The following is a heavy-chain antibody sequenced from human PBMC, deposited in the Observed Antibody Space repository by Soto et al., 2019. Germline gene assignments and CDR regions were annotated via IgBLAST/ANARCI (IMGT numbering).Heavy chain of an antibody. J-gene: IGHJ6*02. D-gene: IGHD3-22*01. CDR3: AREITNYYYDSSGYSSYYGMDV. Sequence: PSETLYLTCTVSGGSISSGSYYWSWIRQHPGKGLEWIGYIYYSGSTYYNPSLKSRVTISVDTSKIQFSLKLSSVTAADTAVYYCAREITNYYYDSSGYSSYYGMDVWAQGTTVTVSS. CDR2: IYYSGST. V-gene: IGHV4-31*03. CDR1: GGSISSGSYY.